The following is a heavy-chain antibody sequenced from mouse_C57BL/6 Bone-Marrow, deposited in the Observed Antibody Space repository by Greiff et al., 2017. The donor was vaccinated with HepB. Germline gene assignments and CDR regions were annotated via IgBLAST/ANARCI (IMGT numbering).Heavy chain of an antibody. CDR1: GYSITSDY. CDR2: ISYSGST. D-gene: IGHD2-5*01. Sequence: DVKLQESGPGLAKPSQTLSLTCSVTGYSITSDYWNWIRKFPGNKLEYMGYISYSGSTYYNPSLKSRISITRDTSKNQYYLQLNSVTTEDTATYYCARYHSNFPLAMDYWGQGTSVTVSS. CDR3: ARYHSNFPLAMDY. V-gene: IGHV3-8*01. J-gene: IGHJ4*01.